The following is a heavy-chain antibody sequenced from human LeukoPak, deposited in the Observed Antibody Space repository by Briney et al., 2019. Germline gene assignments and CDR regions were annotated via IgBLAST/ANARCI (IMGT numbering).Heavy chain of an antibody. CDR3: ARDFSSGWSYWYFDL. CDR1: GGSVSSSNC. V-gene: IGHV4-4*02. CDR2: IYHSGST. J-gene: IGHJ2*01. Sequence: PSETLSLTFAVSGGSVSSSNCWCWVRQPPGKGLVWIGEIYHSGSTNYNPSLKSRVTISVDKSKTQFSLKLSSVTAADTAVYYCARDFSSGWSYWYFDLWGRGTLVTVSS. D-gene: IGHD6-19*01.